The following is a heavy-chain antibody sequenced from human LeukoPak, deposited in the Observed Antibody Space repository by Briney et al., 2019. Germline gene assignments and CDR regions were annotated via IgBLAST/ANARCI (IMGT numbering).Heavy chain of an antibody. CDR1: GYTFTRYG. J-gene: IGHJ4*02. CDR2: ISAYNGNS. CDR3: ARDLPTATAKGTAFDY. V-gene: IGHV1-18*01. Sequence: ASVKVSCKASGYTFTRYGISWVRQAPGQGLEWMGWISAYNGNSNYAQNLQGRVTMTTDTPASTAYMELRSLTSDDTAVYYCARDLPTATAKGTAFDYWGQGTLVTVSS. D-gene: IGHD5-18*01.